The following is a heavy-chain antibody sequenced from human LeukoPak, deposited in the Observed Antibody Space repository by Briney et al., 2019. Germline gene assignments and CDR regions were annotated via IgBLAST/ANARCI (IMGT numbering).Heavy chain of an antibody. V-gene: IGHV3-30*18. CDR2: VSYDGNSK. D-gene: IGHD3-10*01. J-gene: IGHJ4*02. Sequence: GGSLRLSCAASGFTFSSYGMHWVRQAPGKGLEWVAVVSYDGNSKYYADSVKGRFTISRDNSKNTLYLQMNSLRAEDTAVYYCAKDLFSGTFHGSRTYLKHYSCGQGTLVTASS. CDR3: AKDLFSGTFHGSRTYLKHYS. CDR1: GFTFSSYG.